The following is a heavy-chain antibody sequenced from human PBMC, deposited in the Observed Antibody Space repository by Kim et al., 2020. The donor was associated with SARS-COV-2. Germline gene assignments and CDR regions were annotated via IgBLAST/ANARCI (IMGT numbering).Heavy chain of an antibody. V-gene: IGHV3-9*01. J-gene: IGHJ4*02. D-gene: IGHD3-3*01. CDR3: AKVTGVWSGYFDY. Sequence: YADSVEGRFTISRDNAMNSLYLQMNSLRAEDTALYYCAKVTGVWSGYFDYWGQGTLVTVSS.